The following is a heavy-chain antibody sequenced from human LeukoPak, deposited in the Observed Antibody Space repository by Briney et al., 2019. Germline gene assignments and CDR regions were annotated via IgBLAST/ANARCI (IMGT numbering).Heavy chain of an antibody. D-gene: IGHD2-15*01. J-gene: IGHJ4*02. CDR3: ANADSEDFFDY. CDR1: GGSISSYY. Sequence: SETLSLTCTVSGGSISSYYWSWIRQPAGKGLEWIGRIYSSGSTNYNPSLKSRLIISLDTSKRQFSLKLTSLTATDTAVYYCANADSEDFFDYWGRGTLVTVSS. CDR2: IYSSGST. V-gene: IGHV4-4*07.